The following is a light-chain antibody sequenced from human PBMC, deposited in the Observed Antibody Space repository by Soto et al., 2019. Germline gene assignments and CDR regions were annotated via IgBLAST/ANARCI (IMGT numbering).Light chain of an antibody. CDR3: QLTCITPPLT. CDR2: GAS. CDR1: QSISTY. J-gene: IGKJ4*01. V-gene: IGKV1-39*01. Sequence: DIQMTQSQSSLSASIGDRITITCRASQSISTYLNWYQQKPGKAPSLLIYGASTLKSGVPSRFSGRGSATDFTLTSSRLQPEDVATYYGQLTCITPPLTVGGGTKVEIK.